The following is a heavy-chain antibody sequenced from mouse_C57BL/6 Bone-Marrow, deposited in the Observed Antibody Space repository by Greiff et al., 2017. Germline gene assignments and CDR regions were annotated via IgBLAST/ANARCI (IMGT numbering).Heavy chain of an antibody. Sequence: EVHLVESGGGLVKPGGSLKLSCAASGFTVSCYAMSWVRQTPEKRLEWVATISDGGSYTYYPDNVRGRFTISRDNAKNNLYLQMSHLKSEDTAMYYCARDYYGSSHWYFDVWGTGTTVTVSS. CDR1: GFTVSCYA. CDR3: ARDYYGSSHWYFDV. V-gene: IGHV5-4*01. J-gene: IGHJ1*03. CDR2: ISDGGSYT. D-gene: IGHD1-1*01.